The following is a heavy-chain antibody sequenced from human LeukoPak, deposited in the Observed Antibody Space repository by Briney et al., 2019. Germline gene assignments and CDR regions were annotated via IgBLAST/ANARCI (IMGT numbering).Heavy chain of an antibody. CDR3: AKDLVSGAAAGQYYYYYGMDV. J-gene: IGHJ6*02. V-gene: IGHV3-9*01. CDR2: ISWNSGSI. D-gene: IGHD6-13*01. CDR1: GFTFDDYA. Sequence: GRSLRLSCAASGFTFDDYAMHWVRQAPGKGLEWVSGISWNSGSIGYADSVKGRFTISRDNAKNSLYLQMNSLRAEDTALYYCAKDLVSGAAAGQYYYYYGMDVWGQGTTVTVS.